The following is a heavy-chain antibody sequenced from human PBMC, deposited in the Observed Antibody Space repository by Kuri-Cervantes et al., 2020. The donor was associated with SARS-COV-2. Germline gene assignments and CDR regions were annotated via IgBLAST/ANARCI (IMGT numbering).Heavy chain of an antibody. CDR1: GFTFSSYA. CDR2: ISYDGSNK. V-gene: IGHV3-30-3*01. D-gene: IGHD6-13*01. CDR3: ARVSIAAAGTAGSYFDY. Sequence: GGSLRLSCAASGFTFSSYAMHWVRQAPGKRLEWVAVISYDGSNKYYADSVKGRFTISRDNSKNTLYLQMNSLRAEDTAVYYCARVSIAAAGTAGSYFDYWGQGTLVTVSS. J-gene: IGHJ4*02.